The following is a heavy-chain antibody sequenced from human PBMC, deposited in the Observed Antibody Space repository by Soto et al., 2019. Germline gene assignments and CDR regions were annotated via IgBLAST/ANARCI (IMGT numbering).Heavy chain of an antibody. D-gene: IGHD6-6*01. CDR3: ARAPKVSGSSQTRPDF. Sequence: LETLSPTCSIYSGAFSGYYWGWIRQPPRKGLEWIGEISQSGNTNYSPSLKSRVSISIDTSKKQFSLNLASVSAADTAVYYCARAPKVSGSSQTRPDFWGQGTLVTVSS. J-gene: IGHJ4*02. CDR2: ISQSGNT. V-gene: IGHV4-34*01. CDR1: SGAFSGYY.